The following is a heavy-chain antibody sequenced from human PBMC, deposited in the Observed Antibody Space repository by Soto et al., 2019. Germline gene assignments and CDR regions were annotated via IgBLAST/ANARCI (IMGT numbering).Heavy chain of an antibody. D-gene: IGHD3-10*01. J-gene: IGHJ5*02. CDR3: ARAVAPKLLWFVGP. CDR1: GGSISSYY. Sequence: QVQLQESGPGLVKPSETLSLTCTVSGGSISSYYWSWIRQPPGKGLEWIGYIYYSGSTNYNPSLKSRVTISVDTSKNQFSLKLSSVTAADTAVYYCARAVAPKLLWFVGPWGQGTLVTVSS. CDR2: IYYSGST. V-gene: IGHV4-59*01.